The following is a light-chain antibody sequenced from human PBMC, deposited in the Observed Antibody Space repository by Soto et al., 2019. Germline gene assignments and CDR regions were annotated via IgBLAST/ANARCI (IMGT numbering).Light chain of an antibody. CDR3: QQYGRSLA. Sequence: IVLTQSPGTLSLSPGERATLSCRATQSVSSSFLAWYQHKPGQAPRLLIYGASSRATGTPDRFRGSGSGTDFTRAIVRLDPEEFAVYYWQQYGRSLAVGGGTKVDIK. CDR2: GAS. J-gene: IGKJ4*01. CDR1: QSVSSSF. V-gene: IGKV3-20*01.